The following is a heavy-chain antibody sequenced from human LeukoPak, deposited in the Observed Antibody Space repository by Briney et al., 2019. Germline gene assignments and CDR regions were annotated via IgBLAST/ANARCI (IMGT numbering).Heavy chain of an antibody. Sequence: ASVKVSCKASGYTFTSYDINWVRQATGQGLEWMGWIIPIFGTAIYAQKFQGRVTITTDESTSTAYMELSSLRSEDTAVYYCARALRLGELSFDYWGQGTLVTVSS. J-gene: IGHJ4*02. V-gene: IGHV1-69*05. D-gene: IGHD3-16*02. CDR1: GYTFTSYD. CDR3: ARALRLGELSFDY. CDR2: IIPIFGTA.